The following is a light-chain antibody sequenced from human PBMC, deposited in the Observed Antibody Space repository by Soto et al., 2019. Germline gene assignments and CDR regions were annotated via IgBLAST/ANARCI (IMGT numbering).Light chain of an antibody. V-gene: IGLV1-47*01. CDR3: SAWDDSLSGPHWV. Sequence: QSVLTQPPSASGTPGQSVTISCSGSSSNIGSNYVYWYQQLPGTAPKLLIYRSYQRPSGVPDRVSGSRSGTSASLAISGLRSEDEADYYCSAWDDSLSGPHWVFGGGTKVTVL. J-gene: IGLJ3*02. CDR1: SSNIGSNY. CDR2: RSY.